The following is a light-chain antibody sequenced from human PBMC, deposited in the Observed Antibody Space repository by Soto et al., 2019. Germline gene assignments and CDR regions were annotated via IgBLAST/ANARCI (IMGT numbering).Light chain of an antibody. V-gene: IGKV3-15*01. CDR3: QQYGSSLYT. Sequence: EIVMTQSPATLSVSPGERVTLSCRASQRVSNNVAWYQQKPGQAPRLLIYGSSTRATGIPARFSAAGSGTEFTLTISNLQSEDFAVYYCQQYGSSLYTFGQGTKLEIK. CDR2: GSS. CDR1: QRVSNN. J-gene: IGKJ2*01.